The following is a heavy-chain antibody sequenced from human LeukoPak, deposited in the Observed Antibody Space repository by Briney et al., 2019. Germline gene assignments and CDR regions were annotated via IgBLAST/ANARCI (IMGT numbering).Heavy chain of an antibody. V-gene: IGHV3-48*01. CDR2: ISSSSSTI. D-gene: IGHD6-6*01. J-gene: IGHJ4*02. CDR3: ARASFEYSNSSRADY. Sequence: GGSLRLSCAASGFTFSSYSMNWVRQAPGKGLEWVSYISSSSSTIYYADSVKGRFTISRDNAKNSLYLQMNSLRAEDTAVYYCARASFEYSNSSRADYWGQGTLVTVSS. CDR1: GFTFSSYS.